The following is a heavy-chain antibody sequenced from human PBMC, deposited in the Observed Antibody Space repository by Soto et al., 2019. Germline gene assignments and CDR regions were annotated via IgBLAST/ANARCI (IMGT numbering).Heavy chain of an antibody. D-gene: IGHD2-15*01. J-gene: IGHJ6*02. CDR3: VNGGTCSGGSCYSFGYYYYGMDV. CDR1: GFTFSSYA. Sequence: EVQLVESGGGLVQPGGSLRLSCSASGFTFSSYAMHWVRQAPGKGLEYVSAISSNGGSTYYADSVKGRFTISRDNSKNTLYLQMSSLRAEDTAVYYCVNGGTCSGGSCYSFGYYYYGMDVWGQGTTVTVSS. V-gene: IGHV3-64D*06. CDR2: ISSNGGST.